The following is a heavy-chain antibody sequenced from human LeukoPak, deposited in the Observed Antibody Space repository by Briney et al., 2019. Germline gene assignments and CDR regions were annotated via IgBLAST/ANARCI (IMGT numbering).Heavy chain of an antibody. CDR2: ISGGGGGT. V-gene: IGHV3-23*01. J-gene: IGHJ4*02. Sequence: GGPLRLSCAASGFTFTTYAMGWVRQSPGKGVEWVSSISGGGGGTYYAEFVKGRFTISRDNSKNTLYLQMNSLRAEDTAVYYCAKFYDILTGYFDHWGQGTLVTVSS. D-gene: IGHD3-9*01. CDR3: AKFYDILTGYFDH. CDR1: GFTFTTYA.